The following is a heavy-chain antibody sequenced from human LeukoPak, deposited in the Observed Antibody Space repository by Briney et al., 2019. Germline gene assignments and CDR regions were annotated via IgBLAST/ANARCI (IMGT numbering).Heavy chain of an antibody. CDR1: GGSISSYY. J-gene: IGHJ6*03. V-gene: IGHV4-59*12. D-gene: IGHD2-2*01. Sequence: NPSETLSLTCTVSGGSISSYYWSWIRQPPGKGLEWIGYIYYSGSTNYNPSLKSRVTISVDTSKNQFSLKLSSVTAADTAVYYCARGIYCSSTTCYYYYYYMDVWGKGTTVTVSS. CDR3: ARGIYCSSTTCYYYYYYMDV. CDR2: IYYSGST.